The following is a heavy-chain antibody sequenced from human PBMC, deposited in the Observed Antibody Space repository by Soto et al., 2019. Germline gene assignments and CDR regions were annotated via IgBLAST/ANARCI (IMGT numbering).Heavy chain of an antibody. CDR2: INPNSGGT. CDR1: GYTFTGYY. V-gene: IGHV1-2*02. D-gene: IGHD3-3*01. J-gene: IGHJ6*02. Sequence: ASVKVSCKASGYTFTGYYMHWVRQAPGQGLEWMGWINPNSGGTNYAQKFQGRVTMTRDTSISTAYMELSRLRSDDTAVYYCARDRAYYDFWSGYYYYYYYGMDVWGQGTTVTAP. CDR3: ARDRAYYDFWSGYYYYYYYGMDV.